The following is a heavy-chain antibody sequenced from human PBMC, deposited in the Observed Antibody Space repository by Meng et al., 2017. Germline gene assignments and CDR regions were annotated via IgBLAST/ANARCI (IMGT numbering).Heavy chain of an antibody. CDR2: IYHSGST. V-gene: IGHV4-4*02. D-gene: IGHD3-10*01. CDR3: ARMSVLLWFGELFLN. J-gene: IGHJ4*02. CDR1: GGSISSSNW. Sequence: QGQLPESGPGLVKPSGTLSLTCACSGGSISSSNWWSWVRQPPGKGLEWIGEIYHSGSTNYNPSLKSRVTISVDKSKNQFSLKLSSVTAADTAVYYCARMSVLLWFGELFLNWGQGTLVTVSS.